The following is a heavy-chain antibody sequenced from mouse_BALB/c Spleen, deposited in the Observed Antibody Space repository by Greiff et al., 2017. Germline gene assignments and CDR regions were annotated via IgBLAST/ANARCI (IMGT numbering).Heavy chain of an antibody. V-gene: IGHV5-6-3*01. CDR1: GFTFSSYG. Sequence: EVQGVESGGGLVQPGGSLKLSCAASGFTFSSYGMSWVRQTPDKRLELVATINSNGGSTYYPDSVKGRFTISRDNAKNTLYLQMSSLKSEDTAMYYCAREGLPLRYWYFDVWGAGTTVTVSS. CDR3: AREGLPLRYWYFDV. J-gene: IGHJ1*01. D-gene: IGHD5-5*01. CDR2: INSNGGST.